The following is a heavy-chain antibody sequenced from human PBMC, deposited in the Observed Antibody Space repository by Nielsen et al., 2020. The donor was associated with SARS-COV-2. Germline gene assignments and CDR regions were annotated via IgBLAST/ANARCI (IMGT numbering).Heavy chain of an antibody. CDR1: GYTFTSYG. V-gene: IGHV1-18*04. CDR3: ARGWSYCSSTSCYLFFGDY. J-gene: IGHJ4*02. Sequence: ASVKVSCKASGYTFTSYGISWVRQAPGQGLEWMGWISAYNGNTNYAQKLQGRVTMTTDTSTSTAYMELRSLRSDDTAVYYCARGWSYCSSTSCYLFFGDYWGQGTLVTVSS. D-gene: IGHD2-2*01. CDR2: ISAYNGNT.